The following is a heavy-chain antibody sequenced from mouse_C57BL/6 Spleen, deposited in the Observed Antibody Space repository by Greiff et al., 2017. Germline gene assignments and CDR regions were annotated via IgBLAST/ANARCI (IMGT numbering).Heavy chain of an antibody. CDR2: IDPETGGT. CDR3: TREGEYYYGSTHAGAMDY. CDR1: GYTFTDYE. V-gene: IGHV1-15*01. D-gene: IGHD1-1*01. J-gene: IGHJ4*01. Sequence: QVQLQQSGAELVRPGASVTLSCKASGYTFTDYEMHWVKQTPVHGLEWIGAIDPETGGTAYNQKFKGKAILTADKSSSTAYMELRSLTSEDSAVYYCTREGEYYYGSTHAGAMDYWGQGTSVTVSS.